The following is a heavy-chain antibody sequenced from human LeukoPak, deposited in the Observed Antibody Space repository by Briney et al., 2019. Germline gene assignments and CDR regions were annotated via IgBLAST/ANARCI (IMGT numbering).Heavy chain of an antibody. J-gene: IGHJ4*02. D-gene: IGHD5-24*01. CDR1: GFTFNGSW. Sequence: GGSLSLSCAVSGFTFNGSWMSWVRQAPGKGLEWVATIKQDGSEKYYVDSVKGRFTISRDNAKNSLYLQMNSLRAEDTAVYYCAITRRDGYTSISFDYWGQGTLVTVSS. V-gene: IGHV3-7*01. CDR2: IKQDGSEK. CDR3: AITRRDGYTSISFDY.